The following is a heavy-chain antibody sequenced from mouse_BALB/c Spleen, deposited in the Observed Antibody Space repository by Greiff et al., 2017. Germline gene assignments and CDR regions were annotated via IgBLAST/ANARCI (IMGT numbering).Heavy chain of an antibody. V-gene: IGHV2-9*02. CDR2: IWAGGST. CDR1: GFSLTSYG. J-gene: IGHJ3*01. Sequence: QVQLQQSGPGLVAPSQSLSITCTVSGFSLTSYGVHWVRQPPGKGLEWLGVIWAGGSTNYNSALMSRLSISKDNSKSQVFLKMNSLQTDDTAMYYWARERGGNSAWFAYWGQGTLVTVSA. CDR3: ARERGGNSAWFAY. D-gene: IGHD2-1*01.